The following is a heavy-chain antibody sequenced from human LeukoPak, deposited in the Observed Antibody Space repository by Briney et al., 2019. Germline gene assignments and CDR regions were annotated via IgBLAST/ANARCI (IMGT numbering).Heavy chain of an antibody. CDR2: ISGNGGRT. V-gene: IGHV3-23*01. CDR1: GFTFSILD. J-gene: IGHJ6*02. CDR3: AKAKYYYGSGSYFDYYYGMDV. Sequence: GGSLRLSCAASGFTFSILDMSWVRQAPGKGLEWVSAISGNGGRTYYADSVKGRFTISRDNSKNSLYLQMNSLRAEDTALYYCAKAKYYYGSGSYFDYYYGMDVWGQGTTVTVSS. D-gene: IGHD3-10*01.